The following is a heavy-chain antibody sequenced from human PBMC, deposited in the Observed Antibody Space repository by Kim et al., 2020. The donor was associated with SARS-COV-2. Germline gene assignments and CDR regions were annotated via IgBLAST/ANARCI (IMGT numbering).Heavy chain of an antibody. J-gene: IGHJ6*02. CDR3: ARGGYDILTGYTAPYYYYGMDV. CDR2: IYYSGST. Sequence: SETLSLTCTVSGGSISSYYWSWIRQPPGKGLEWIGYIYYSGSTNYNPSLKSRVTISVDTSKNQFSLKLSSVTAADTAVYYCARGGYDILTGYTAPYYYYGMDVWGQGTTVTVSS. D-gene: IGHD3-9*01. V-gene: IGHV4-59*13. CDR1: GGSISSYY.